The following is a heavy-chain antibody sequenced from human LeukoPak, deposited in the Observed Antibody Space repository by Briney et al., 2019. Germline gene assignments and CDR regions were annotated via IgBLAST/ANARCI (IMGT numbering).Heavy chain of an antibody. Sequence: SVKVSCKASGYTLNTFSISWVRQAPGQGLEWMGGLIPIFDTSNYAQKFQGRVTFTADKITNTAYMDLASLTSEDTAVYHCARRGYTDYMDVWGKGTTVTVSS. D-gene: IGHD6-13*01. CDR2: LIPIFDTS. CDR3: ARRGYTDYMDV. V-gene: IGHV1-69*06. CDR1: GYTLNTFS. J-gene: IGHJ6*03.